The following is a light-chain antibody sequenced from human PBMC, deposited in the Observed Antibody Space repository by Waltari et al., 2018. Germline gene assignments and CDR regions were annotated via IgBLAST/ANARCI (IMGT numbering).Light chain of an antibody. V-gene: IGKV4-1*01. CDR1: QSVLYSSNNKNY. J-gene: IGKJ4*01. Sequence: DIVMTQSPDSLAVSLGERATINCKSSQSVLYSSNNKNYLAWYQQKPGQPPKWLIYWAATRDSGVPDRVSGSGSGTDFTLTISRLQAEYVAVYYCQQYYSTPLTFGGGTKVEIK. CDR2: WAA. CDR3: QQYYSTPLT.